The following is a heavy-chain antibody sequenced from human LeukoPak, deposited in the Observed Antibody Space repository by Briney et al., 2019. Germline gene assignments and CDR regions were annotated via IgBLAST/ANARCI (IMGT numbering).Heavy chain of an antibody. CDR2: IYTSGST. V-gene: IGHV4-61*02. D-gene: IGHD4-23*01. J-gene: IGHJ4*02. CDR1: GGYISSGSYY. Sequence: SETLSLTCTVSGGYISSGSYYWSWIRQPARKGLEWIGRIYTSGSTNYNPSLKSRVTISVDTSKNQFSLKLSSVTAADTAVYYCARDRDYGGNSDYWGRGTLVTVSS. CDR3: ARDRDYGGNSDY.